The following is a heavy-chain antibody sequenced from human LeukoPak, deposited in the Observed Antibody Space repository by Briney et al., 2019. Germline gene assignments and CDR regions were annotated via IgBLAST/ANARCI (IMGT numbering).Heavy chain of an antibody. CDR1: GGSFSGYY. V-gene: IGHV4-34*01. CDR3: ARLWFGDRTFDY. J-gene: IGHJ4*02. Sequence: PSETLSLTCAVYGGSFSGYYWSWIRQPPGKGLEWIGEINHSGSTNYNPSLKSRVTISVDTSKNQFSLKLSSVTAADTAVYYCARLWFGDRTFDYWGQGTLVTVSS. CDR2: INHSGST. D-gene: IGHD3-10*01.